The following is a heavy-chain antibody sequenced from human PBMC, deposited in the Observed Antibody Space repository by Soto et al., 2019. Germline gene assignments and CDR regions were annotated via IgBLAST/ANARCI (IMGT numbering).Heavy chain of an antibody. CDR3: ARGPYYDLIWNYYYMDV. Sequence: QVQLQESGPGLVKPSETLSLSCNVSGGSISGHYWSWVRQTPGKGLEWIGYIYYSGSTNYNPSLKSRVTIAVDTSKNHFSLRLTFVTAADTAVYYCARGPYYDLIWNYYYMDVWGKGTTVTVS. CDR1: GGSISGHY. CDR2: IYYSGST. V-gene: IGHV4-59*08. D-gene: IGHD3-16*01. J-gene: IGHJ6*03.